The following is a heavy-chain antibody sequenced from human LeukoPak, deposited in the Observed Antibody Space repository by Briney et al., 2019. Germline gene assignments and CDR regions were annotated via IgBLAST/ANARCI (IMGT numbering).Heavy chain of an antibody. CDR2: IYYSGST. V-gene: IGHV4-59*01. Sequence: SETLSLTWTVSGGSISSYYWSWIRQPPGKGLEWIGYIYYSGSTNYNPSLKSRVTISVDTSKNQFSLKLSSVTAADTAVYYCARVTGYMIEDYFDYWGQGTLVTVSS. D-gene: IGHD3-22*01. CDR3: ARVTGYMIEDYFDY. J-gene: IGHJ4*02. CDR1: GGSISSYY.